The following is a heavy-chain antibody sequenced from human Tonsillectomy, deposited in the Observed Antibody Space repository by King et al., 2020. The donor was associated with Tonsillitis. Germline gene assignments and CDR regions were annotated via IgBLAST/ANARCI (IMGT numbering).Heavy chain of an antibody. J-gene: IGHJ2*01. D-gene: IGHD2-21*02. CDR1: GFTFSNYA. V-gene: IGHV3-30-3*01. CDR2: ISYGGSNK. Sequence: VQLVESGGGVVQPGRSLRLSCAASGFTFSNYAMHWVRQAPGKGLEWVAVISYGGSNKYYADSVKGRFTISRDNSKNTLYLQMNSLRAEDTAVYYCARDSLTPLMAYCGGYCYSIHWYFDLWGRGTLVTVSS. CDR3: ARDSLTPLMAYCGGYCYSIHWYFDL.